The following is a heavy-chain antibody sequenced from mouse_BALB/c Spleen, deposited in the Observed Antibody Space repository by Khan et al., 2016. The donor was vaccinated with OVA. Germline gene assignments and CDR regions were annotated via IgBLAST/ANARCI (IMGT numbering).Heavy chain of an antibody. J-gene: IGHJ1*01. D-gene: IGHD2-1*01. V-gene: IGHV11-2*02. CDR2: INSDGSAI. CDR3: MRYGNYWYFDD. Sequence: EVQLLETGGGLVQPGGSRGLSCAGSGFTFSGFWMSWVRQTPGKTLEWIGDINSDGSAINYAPSIKDRFTIFRDNDKSTLYLQMSNVRSEDTATYFCMRYGNYWYFDDWGAGTTVTVSS. CDR1: GFTFSGFW.